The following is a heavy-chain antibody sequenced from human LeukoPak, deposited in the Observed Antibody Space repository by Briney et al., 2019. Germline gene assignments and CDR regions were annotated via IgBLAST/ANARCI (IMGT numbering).Heavy chain of an antibody. J-gene: IGHJ4*02. Sequence: PSETLSHTCAVYGGSFSGYYWSWIRQPPGKGLEWIGVINHSGSTNYNPSLKSRVTISVDTSKNQFSLKLSSVTAADTAVYYCARAPSSSSAYFDYWGQGTLVTVSS. V-gene: IGHV4-34*01. D-gene: IGHD6-6*01. CDR2: INHSGST. CDR3: ARAPSSSSAYFDY. CDR1: GGSFSGYY.